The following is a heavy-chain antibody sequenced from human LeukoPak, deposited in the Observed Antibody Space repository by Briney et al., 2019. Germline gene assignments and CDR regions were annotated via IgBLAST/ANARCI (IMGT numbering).Heavy chain of an antibody. CDR1: GFTFRSYV. V-gene: IGHV3-23*01. CDR3: AKHLSAMASFDH. J-gene: IGHJ4*02. D-gene: IGHD5-18*01. Sequence: GGSLRLSCAASGFTFRSYVMTWVRQAPGKGLEWVSSITASGSTTYYADSGKGRFTISRDNSKNTLYLQMNSLRAEDTAVYYCAKHLSAMASFDHWGQGTLVTVS. CDR2: ITASGSTT.